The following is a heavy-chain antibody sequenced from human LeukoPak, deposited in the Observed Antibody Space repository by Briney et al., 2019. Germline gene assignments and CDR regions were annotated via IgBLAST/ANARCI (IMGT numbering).Heavy chain of an antibody. D-gene: IGHD1-20*01. CDR1: GGSISSYY. J-gene: IGHJ6*02. CDR2: IYYSGST. Sequence: ASETLSLTCTVSGGSISSYYWSWIRQPPGKGQEWIGYIYYSGSTNYNPSLKSRVTISVDTSKNQFSLKLSSVTAADMAVYYCAGYNWNGLYYYYGMDVWGQGTTVTVSS. V-gene: IGHV4-59*08. CDR3: AGYNWNGLYYYYGMDV.